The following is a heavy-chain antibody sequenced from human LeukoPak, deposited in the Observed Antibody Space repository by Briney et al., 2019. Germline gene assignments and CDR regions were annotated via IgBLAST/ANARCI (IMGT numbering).Heavy chain of an antibody. CDR3: TKDAFPDYYYYMVG. D-gene: IGHD3-3*02. V-gene: IGHV3-7*01. CDR2: INQVGNEK. J-gene: IGHJ6*03. CDR1: GFTFSSYW. Sequence: GGSLRLSCAASGFTFSSYWMSWIRQAPGKGLERVANINQVGNEKHCVDSVKGRFTISRDNAENSLYLQMNSLRAEDTAVYYCTKDAFPDYYYYMVGWGEG.